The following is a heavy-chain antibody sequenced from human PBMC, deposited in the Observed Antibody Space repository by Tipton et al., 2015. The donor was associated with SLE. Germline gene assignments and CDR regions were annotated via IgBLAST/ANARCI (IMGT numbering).Heavy chain of an antibody. J-gene: IGHJ6*03. Sequence: GLVKPSETLSLTCAVYGGSFSSYYWSWIRQPAGKGLEWIGEISHSGSTNYSPSLKSRFTISRDTSGKQVSLKLSSVTAADTAVYYCTRGVRGYYDYSYMDVWGKGTTVTISS. D-gene: IGHD3-10*02. CDR3: TRGVRGYYDYSYMDV. V-gene: IGHV4-34*01. CDR2: ISHSGST. CDR1: GGSFSSYY.